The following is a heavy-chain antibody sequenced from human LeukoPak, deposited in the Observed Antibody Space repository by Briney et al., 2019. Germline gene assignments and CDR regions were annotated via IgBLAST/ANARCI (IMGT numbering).Heavy chain of an antibody. CDR2: INPSGGST. Sequence: ASAKVSCKASGYTFTSYYMHWVRQAPGQGLEWMGIINPSGGSTSYVQKFQGRVTMTRDTSTSTVYMELSSLRSEDTAVYYCARDHLAYYYDSSGPGDYWGQGTLVTVSS. D-gene: IGHD3-22*01. V-gene: IGHV1-46*01. CDR3: ARDHLAYYYDSSGPGDY. J-gene: IGHJ4*02. CDR1: GYTFTSYY.